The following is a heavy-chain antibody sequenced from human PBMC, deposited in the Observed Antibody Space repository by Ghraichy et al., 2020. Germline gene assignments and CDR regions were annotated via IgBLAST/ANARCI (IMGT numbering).Heavy chain of an antibody. Sequence: GGSLRLSCAVSGFTFSNYAMSWVRQAPGKGLEWVSGSDGSGGSTYYADSVKGRFTISRDKSKNTLYLQMNSLRAEDTAVYYCATRGTYWGQGTPVTVSS. CDR3: ATRGTY. CDR1: GFTFSNYA. J-gene: IGHJ4*02. CDR2: SDGSGGST. V-gene: IGHV3-23*01.